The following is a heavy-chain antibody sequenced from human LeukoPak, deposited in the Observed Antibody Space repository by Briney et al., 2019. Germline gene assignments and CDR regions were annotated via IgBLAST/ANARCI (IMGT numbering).Heavy chain of an antibody. CDR2: ISGSGGST. V-gene: IGHV3-23*01. CDR1: GFTVSNTY. Sequence: GGSLRLSCAASGFTVSNTYMSWVRQAPGKGLEWVSGISGSGGSTYYADSVKGRFTISRDNSKNTLYLQMNSLRAEDTAVYYCAKGAGYCSTTTCYVDYWGQGILVTVSS. D-gene: IGHD2-2*03. CDR3: AKGAGYCSTTTCYVDY. J-gene: IGHJ4*02.